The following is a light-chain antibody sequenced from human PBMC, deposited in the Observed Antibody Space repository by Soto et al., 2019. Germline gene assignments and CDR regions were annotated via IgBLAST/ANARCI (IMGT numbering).Light chain of an antibody. CDR3: QSYDSSLSAPGVV. CDR2: GNS. Sequence: QSVLTQPPSVSGAPGQRVTISCTGSSSNSGAGYDVHWYQQLPGTAPKLLIYGNSNRPSGVPDRFSGSKSGTSASLAITGLQAEDEADYYCQSYDSSLSAPGVVFGGGTKLTVL. CDR1: SSNSGAGYD. V-gene: IGLV1-40*01. J-gene: IGLJ2*01.